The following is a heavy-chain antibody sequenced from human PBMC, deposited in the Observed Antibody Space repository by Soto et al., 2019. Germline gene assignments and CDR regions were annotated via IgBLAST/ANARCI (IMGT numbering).Heavy chain of an antibody. J-gene: IGHJ6*02. CDR2: INPNSGGT. CDR1: GYTFTGYY. Sequence: GASVKVSCKASGYTFTGYYMHWVRQAPGQGLEWMGWINPNSGGTNYAQKFQGRVTMTRDTSISTAYMELSRLRSDDTAVYYCARGSHVNIYYYDSSGYYGTPTSLYGMDVWGQGTTVTVS. CDR3: ARGSHVNIYYYDSSGYYGTPTSLYGMDV. D-gene: IGHD3-22*01. V-gene: IGHV1-2*02.